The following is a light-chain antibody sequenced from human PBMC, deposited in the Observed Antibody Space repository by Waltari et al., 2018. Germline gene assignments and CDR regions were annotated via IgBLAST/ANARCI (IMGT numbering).Light chain of an antibody. Sequence: QSALTQPASVSGSPGQSITVSCTGSTSDVGTYNLVPWFLPHPGKAPKLLIYEVTQRPSGVSDRFSGSKSGNTASLTVSGLQAEDEADYYCCSHSTSHSLLFGGGTKVTVL. CDR3: CSHSTSHSLL. CDR1: TSDVGTYNL. CDR2: EVT. J-gene: IGLJ2*01. V-gene: IGLV2-23*02.